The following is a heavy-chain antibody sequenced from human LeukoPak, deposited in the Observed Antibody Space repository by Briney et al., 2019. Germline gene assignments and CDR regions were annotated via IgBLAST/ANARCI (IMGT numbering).Heavy chain of an antibody. J-gene: IGHJ4*02. D-gene: IGHD6-19*01. V-gene: IGHV4-61*01. CDR2: IYYSGST. CDR3: ARGLTR. Sequence: KPSETLSLTCTVSGGSVSSGSYYWSWIRQPPGKGLEWIGYIYYSGSTNYNPSLKSRVTISVDTSKNQFSLKLSSVIAADTAVYYCARGLTRWGQGTLVTVSS. CDR1: GGSVSSGSYY.